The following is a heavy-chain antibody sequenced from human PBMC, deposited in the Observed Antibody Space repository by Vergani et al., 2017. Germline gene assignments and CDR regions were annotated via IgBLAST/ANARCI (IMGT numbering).Heavy chain of an antibody. D-gene: IGHD6-13*01. CDR1: GYTFTSYA. CDR3: ASDSREQLVYYFDY. CDR2: INAGNGNT. Sequence: QVQLVQSGAEVKKPGASVKVSCKASGYTFTSYAMHWVRQAPGQRLEWMGWINAGNGNTKYSQKFQGRVTITRDTSADTAYMELSSLRSEDTAVYYCASDSREQLVYYFDYWGQGTLVTVSS. V-gene: IGHV1-3*01. J-gene: IGHJ4*02.